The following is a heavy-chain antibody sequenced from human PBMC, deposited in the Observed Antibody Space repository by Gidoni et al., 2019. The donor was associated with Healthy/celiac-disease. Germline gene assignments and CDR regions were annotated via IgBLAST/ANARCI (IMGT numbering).Heavy chain of an antibody. J-gene: IGHJ6*02. CDR1: VGSFSGYY. Sequence: QVQLQQWGAGLLKPSATLSLTCAVYVGSFSGYYWSWIRQPPGKGLEWIGEINHSGSTNYNPSLKSRVTISVDTSKNQFSLKLSSVTAADTAVYYCARIAQLRYYGMEVWGQGTTVTVSS. CDR3: ARIAQLRYYGMEV. V-gene: IGHV4-34*01. D-gene: IGHD2-2*01. CDR2: INHSGST.